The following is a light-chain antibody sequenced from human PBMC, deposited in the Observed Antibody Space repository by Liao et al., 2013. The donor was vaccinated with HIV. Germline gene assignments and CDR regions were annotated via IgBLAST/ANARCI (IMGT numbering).Light chain of an antibody. V-gene: IGLV3-1*01. CDR2: HDT. CDR3: QAWDSSARV. J-gene: IGLJ1*01. Sequence: SYEVTQPPSVSVSPGQTASIFCSGDNLGDKHASWYQQKPGQSPVLVIYHDTKRPSGIPERFSGSNSGNTATLTISGTQAMDEADYYCQAWDSSARVFGTGTKVTVL. CDR1: NLGDKH.